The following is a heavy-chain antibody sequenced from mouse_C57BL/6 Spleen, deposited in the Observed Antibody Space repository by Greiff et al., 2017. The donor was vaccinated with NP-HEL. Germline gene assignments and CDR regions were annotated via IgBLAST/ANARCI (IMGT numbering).Heavy chain of an antibody. CDR3: ARDEVLFDY. V-gene: IGHV5-4*01. CDR1: GFTFSSYA. J-gene: IGHJ2*01. CDR2: ISDGGSYT. Sequence: EVKLVESGGGLVKPGGSLKLSCAASGFTFSSYAMSWVRQTPEQRLEWVATISDGGSYTYYPDNVKGRFTISRDNAKNNLYLQMSHLKSEDTAMYYCARDEVLFDYWGQGTTLTVSS.